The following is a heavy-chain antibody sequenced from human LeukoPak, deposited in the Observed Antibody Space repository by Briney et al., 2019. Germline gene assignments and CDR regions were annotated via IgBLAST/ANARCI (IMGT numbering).Heavy chain of an antibody. Sequence: GGSLTLSCAVSGFTFSSYSMNWIRQAPGKGLEWVSYISNSGSTTYYPDPVTGRFTLYRYNGKNSIYLQMKGLRVEGTAVYFCARGGTAVERGVYWGEGTLVTLSS. V-gene: IGHV3-48*01. CDR2: ISNSGSTT. D-gene: IGHD6-19*01. CDR1: GFTFSSYS. J-gene: IGHJ4*02. CDR3: ARGGTAVERGVY.